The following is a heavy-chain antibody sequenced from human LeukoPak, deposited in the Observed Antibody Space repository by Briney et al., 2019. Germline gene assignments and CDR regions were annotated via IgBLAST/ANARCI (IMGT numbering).Heavy chain of an antibody. V-gene: IGHV4-34*01. Sequence: RASETLSLTCAVYGGSFSGYYWSWIRQPPGKGLEWIGEINHSGSTNYNPSLKSRVAISVDTSKNQFSLKLSSVTAADTAVYYCARGRVGAFDIWGQGTMVTVSS. J-gene: IGHJ3*02. CDR1: GGSFSGYY. CDR2: INHSGST. CDR3: ARGRVGAFDI.